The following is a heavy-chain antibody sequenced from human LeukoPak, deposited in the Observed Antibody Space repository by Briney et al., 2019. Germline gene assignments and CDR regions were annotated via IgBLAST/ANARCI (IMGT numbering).Heavy chain of an antibody. V-gene: IGHV3-23*01. CDR1: GFTFSSSA. CDR2: ISNNGGYT. Sequence: GGSLRLSCAASGFTFSSSAMSWVHQAPGKGLEWVSAISNNGGYTYYADSVQGRFTISRDNSKSTLCLQMNSLRAEDTAVYYCAKDGGLWVSAHWGDSWGRGTLVTVSS. D-gene: IGHD7-27*01. J-gene: IGHJ4*02. CDR3: AKDGGLWVSAHWGDS.